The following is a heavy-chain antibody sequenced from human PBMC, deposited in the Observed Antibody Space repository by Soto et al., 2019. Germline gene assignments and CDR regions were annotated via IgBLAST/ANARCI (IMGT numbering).Heavy chain of an antibody. CDR1: DASITGSSY. V-gene: IGHV4-4*07. Sequence: PSETLSLTCTVSDASITGSSYWSWIRQPAGKGLEWIGRFSLSGTTNYNPSLRGRVTMSADVSKNQFSLRLTSVTAADTALYYCARGMTPLGAPAWYYFDSWGQGTLVTVSS. D-gene: IGHD2-15*01. CDR3: ARGMTPLGAPAWYYFDS. CDR2: FSLSGTT. J-gene: IGHJ4*02.